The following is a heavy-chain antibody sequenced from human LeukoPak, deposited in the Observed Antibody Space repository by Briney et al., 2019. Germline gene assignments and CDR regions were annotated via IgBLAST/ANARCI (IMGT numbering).Heavy chain of an antibody. J-gene: IGHJ5*02. CDR3: ARAGDYGYYVVRRGRPIGFDL. V-gene: IGHV4-34*01. D-gene: IGHD4-17*01. Sequence: SETLSLTCAVSGGSFSGYYWSWVRQPPGKGLEWIGEINHSGSTNYNTSLTSRVTISVDTSKNQFSLTLSSVPSPDPPVYYCARAGDYGYYVVRRGRPIGFDLWGQGTMVTVSS. CDR2: INHSGST. CDR1: GGSFSGYY.